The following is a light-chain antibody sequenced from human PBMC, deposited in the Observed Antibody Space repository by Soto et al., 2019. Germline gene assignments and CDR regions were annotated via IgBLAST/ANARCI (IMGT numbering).Light chain of an antibody. CDR3: QQSYSTLLT. Sequence: DIQMTQSPSSLSASVGDRVTITCRASQSISSYLNWYQQKPGKAPKLLIYAASSLQSGVTSRFSDSGSGTDFTLTISRLQPEDFATYYCQQSYSTLLTFGGGTKVAMK. V-gene: IGKV1-39*01. J-gene: IGKJ4*01. CDR1: QSISSY. CDR2: AAS.